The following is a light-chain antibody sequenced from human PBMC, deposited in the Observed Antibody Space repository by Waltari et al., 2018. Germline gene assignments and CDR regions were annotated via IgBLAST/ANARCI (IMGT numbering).Light chain of an antibody. V-gene: IGKV3-20*01. J-gene: IGKJ3*01. Sequence: LTQSPGTLSLSPGETAILSFRASQIINNRYLTWYQQKPGQAPRLLIYGASSKAFGIPDRFSGSGSGTDFTLTISRLEPEDFAVYYCQQYSSLFTFGPGTRVDIK. CDR2: GAS. CDR3: QQYSSLFT. CDR1: QIINNRY.